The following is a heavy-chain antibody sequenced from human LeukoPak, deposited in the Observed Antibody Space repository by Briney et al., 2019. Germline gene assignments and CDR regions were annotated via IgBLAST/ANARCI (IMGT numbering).Heavy chain of an antibody. D-gene: IGHD1-7*01. V-gene: IGHV4-39*07. Sequence: SETLSLTCTVSGGSISSSSYYWGWIRQPPGKGLEWIGSIYYSGSTYYNPSLKSRVTISVDTSKNQFSLKLSSVTAADTAVYYCARALWNWAPYGMDVWGQGTTVTVSS. CDR1: GGSISSSSYY. J-gene: IGHJ6*02. CDR2: IYYSGST. CDR3: ARALWNWAPYGMDV.